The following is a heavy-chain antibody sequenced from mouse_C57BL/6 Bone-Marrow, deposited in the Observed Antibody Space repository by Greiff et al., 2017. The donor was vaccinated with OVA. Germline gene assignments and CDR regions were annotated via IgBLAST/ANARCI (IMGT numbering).Heavy chain of an antibody. CDR3: AYYCRLPGVYCVV. D-gene: IGHD1-1*01. J-gene: IGHJ1*03. CDR2: IDPANGNT. CDR1: GFNIKNTY. V-gene: IGHV14-3*01. Sequence: VQLQQSVAELVRPGASVKLSCTASGFNIKNTYMHWVKQRPEQGLEWIGRIDPANGNTKYAPKFQGKATITADTSSNTAYLQLSSLTSEDSALYYCAYYCRLPGVYCVVWGTGTTVTVSS.